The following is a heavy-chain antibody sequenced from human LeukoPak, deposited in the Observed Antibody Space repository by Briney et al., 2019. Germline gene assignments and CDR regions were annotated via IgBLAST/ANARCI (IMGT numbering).Heavy chain of an antibody. V-gene: IGHV1-2*02. D-gene: IGHD1-26*01. J-gene: IGHJ4*02. CDR3: ARDSPRAATIDY. CDR1: GYTLTGYY. CDR2: INPNSGGT. Sequence: ASVKVSCKASGYTLTGYYMHWVRQAPGQGLEWMGWINPNSGGTNYAQKFQGRVTMTRDTSISTAYMELSRLRSDDTAVYYCARDSPRAATIDYWGQGTLVTVPS.